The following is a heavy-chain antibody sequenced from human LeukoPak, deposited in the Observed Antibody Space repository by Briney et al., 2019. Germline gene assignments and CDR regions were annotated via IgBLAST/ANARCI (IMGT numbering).Heavy chain of an antibody. D-gene: IGHD3-10*01. CDR1: GFMFSNYA. CDR2: VKTSAGDT. J-gene: IGHJ5*02. V-gene: IGHV3-23*01. Sequence: GGSLRLSCAASGFMFSNYAMSWVRQAPGRGLESVSAVKTSAGDTYYADSVKGRFTISRDNSKSTVYLQMNSLRAEDSALYYCARGLWGLRSSNWFDPWGQGTLVTVSS. CDR3: ARGLWGLRSSNWFDP.